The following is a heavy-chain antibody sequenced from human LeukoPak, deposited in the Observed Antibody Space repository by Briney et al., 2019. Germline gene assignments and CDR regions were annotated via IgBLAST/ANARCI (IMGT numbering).Heavy chain of an antibody. CDR2: IYYSGST. CDR1: GGSISSSSYY. V-gene: IGHV4-39*01. J-gene: IGHJ5*02. Sequence: SETLSLTSTVSGGSISSSSYYWGWIRQPPGKGLEWIGSIYYSGSTYYNPSLKSRVTISVDTSKNQFSLKLSSVTAADTAVYYCARHSSRYCSGGSCYFPFFDNWFDPWGQGTLVTVSS. D-gene: IGHD2-15*01. CDR3: ARHSSRYCSGGSCYFPFFDNWFDP.